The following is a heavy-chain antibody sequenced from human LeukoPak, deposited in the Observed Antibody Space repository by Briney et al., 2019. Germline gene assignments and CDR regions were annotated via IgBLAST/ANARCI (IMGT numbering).Heavy chain of an antibody. V-gene: IGHV3-74*01. CDR1: GFTFSSYW. J-gene: IGHJ5*02. CDR2: INSDGSST. D-gene: IGHD2-2*01. CDR3: ARVGYCSSTSCYVKEGNWFAP. Sequence: GGSLRLSCAASGFTFSSYWMHWVRQAPGKGLVWVSRINSDGSSTSYADSVKGRFTISRDNAKNTLYLQMNSLRAEDTAVYYCARVGYCSSTSCYVKEGNWFAPWGQRTLVTVSS.